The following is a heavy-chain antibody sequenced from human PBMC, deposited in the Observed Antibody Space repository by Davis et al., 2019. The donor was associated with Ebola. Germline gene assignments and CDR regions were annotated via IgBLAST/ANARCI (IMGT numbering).Heavy chain of an antibody. CDR1: GGSISRHC. V-gene: IGHV4-59*11. J-gene: IGHJ4*02. Sequence: SETLSLTCTVSGGSISRHCWSWIRQPPGKGLEWIGYICDTRSSYYNPSVKNRVTITVDTSKNQFSLRLDSVTAADTAVYYCAKGPTSDAFVYWGQGALVTVSS. CDR3: AKGPTSDAFVY. CDR2: ICDTRSS.